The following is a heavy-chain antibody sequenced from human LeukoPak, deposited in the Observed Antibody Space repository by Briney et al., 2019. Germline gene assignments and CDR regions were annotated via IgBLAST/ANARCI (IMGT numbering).Heavy chain of an antibody. D-gene: IGHD4-23*01. CDR3: AKVLAVTSYGAKSVFDH. V-gene: IGHV3-30*02. CDR1: GFTFSNYG. J-gene: IGHJ4*02. CDR2: IWYDGSNK. Sequence: GGSLRLSCAASGFTFSNYGLHWVRQAPGKGLEWVAFIWYDGSNKYYADSVKGRFTISRDNSKNTVYLQMNSLRAEDTAVYYCAKVLAVTSYGAKSVFDHWGQGTLVTVSS.